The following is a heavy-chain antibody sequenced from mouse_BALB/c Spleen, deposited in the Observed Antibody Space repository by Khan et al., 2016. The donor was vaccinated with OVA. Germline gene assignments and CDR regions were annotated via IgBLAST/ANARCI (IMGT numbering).Heavy chain of an antibody. CDR3: RRWSYWFAY. CDR2: IYPGSGST. J-gene: IGHJ3*01. D-gene: IGHD2-12*01. CDR1: GYTFTRYW. V-gene: IGHV1S22*01. Sequence: LQQPGSELVRPGASVKLSCKASGYTFTRYWMHWVKQRPGQGLEWIGDIYPGSGSTNYDEKFKSKATLTVDTSSSTAYMQLSSLTSEDSAVYYCRRWSYWFAYWGQGTLVTVSA.